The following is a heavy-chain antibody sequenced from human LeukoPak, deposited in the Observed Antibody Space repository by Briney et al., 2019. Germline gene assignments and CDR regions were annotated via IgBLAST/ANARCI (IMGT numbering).Heavy chain of an antibody. CDR1: GYTFTSYG. CDR3: ARVKTAAGRGGLGY. Sequence: VASVKVSCKASGYTFTSYGISWVRQAPGQGLEWMGWMNPNSGNTGYAQKFQGRVTITRNTSISTAYMELSSLRSEDTAVYYCARVKTAAGRGGLGYWGQGTLVTVSS. CDR2: MNPNSGNT. D-gene: IGHD6-13*01. J-gene: IGHJ4*02. V-gene: IGHV1-8*03.